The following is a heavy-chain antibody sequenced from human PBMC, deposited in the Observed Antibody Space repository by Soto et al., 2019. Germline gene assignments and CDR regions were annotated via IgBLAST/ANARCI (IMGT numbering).Heavy chain of an antibody. V-gene: IGHV3-33*01. CDR1: GFTFSSYG. CDR2: IWYDGSNK. Sequence: QVQLVESGGGVVQPGRSLRLSCAASGFTFSSYGMHWVGQAPGKGLEWVAVIWYDGSNKYYADSVKGRFTISRDNSKNTLYLQMNSLRAEDTAVYYCAREGIAARTLDYWGQGTLVTVSS. D-gene: IGHD6-6*01. J-gene: IGHJ4*02. CDR3: AREGIAARTLDY.